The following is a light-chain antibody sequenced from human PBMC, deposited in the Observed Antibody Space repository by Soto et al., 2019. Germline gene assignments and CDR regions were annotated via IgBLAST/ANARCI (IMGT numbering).Light chain of an antibody. CDR1: QRISSN. CDR3: PQYDSWPPLFT. J-gene: IGKJ3*01. Sequence: EIVMTQSPATLSVSPGERATLSCRASQRISSNLAWYQQRPGQAPRLLVYGASTRATGVPARFSGSGSGTEFTLTISSLQSEDFALYYCPQYDSWPPLFTFGPGTKVDLK. CDR2: GAS. V-gene: IGKV3-15*01.